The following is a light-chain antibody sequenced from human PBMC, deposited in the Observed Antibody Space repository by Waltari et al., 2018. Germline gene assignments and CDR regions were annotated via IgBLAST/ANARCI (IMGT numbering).Light chain of an antibody. Sequence: SYVLTQPPSVSEAPGQTARITSGGNSIGSKSVHWYQQQPGQAPVVVMYYDNDRPAGIPGRFAGADSGNTATLTISRVEAGDEADYYCQVWDRSTDHRVFGGGTRLTVL. J-gene: IGLJ3*02. CDR3: QVWDRSTDHRV. CDR2: YDN. CDR1: SIGSKS. V-gene: IGLV3-21*04.